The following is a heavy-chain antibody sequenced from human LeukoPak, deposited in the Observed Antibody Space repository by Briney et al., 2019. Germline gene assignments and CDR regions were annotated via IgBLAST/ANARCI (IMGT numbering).Heavy chain of an antibody. V-gene: IGHV4-34*01. CDR3: ARTQGFDP. Sequence: PSETLSLTCAVYGGSFSGYYWSWIRQPPGKGLEWIGEINHSGSTNYNPSLKSRVTISVDTSKNQFSLKLSSVTAADTAVHYCARTQGFDPWGQGTLVTVSS. CDR2: INHSGST. J-gene: IGHJ5*02. CDR1: GGSFSGYY.